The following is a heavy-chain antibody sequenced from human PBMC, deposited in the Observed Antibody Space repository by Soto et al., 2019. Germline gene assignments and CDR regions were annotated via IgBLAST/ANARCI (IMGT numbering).Heavy chain of an antibody. CDR1: GYSFTSYW. Sequence: GESLKISCKGYGYSFTSYWIGWVRQTPGKGLEWMGIIYPGDSDIRYSPSFQGQVTMSVDKSIGTAYLQWSSLKASGTAIYYCAADTARTYYYYAMDVWGQGTTVTVSS. CDR3: AADTARTYYYYAMDV. J-gene: IGHJ6*02. V-gene: IGHV5-51*01. CDR2: IYPGDSDI. D-gene: IGHD5-18*01.